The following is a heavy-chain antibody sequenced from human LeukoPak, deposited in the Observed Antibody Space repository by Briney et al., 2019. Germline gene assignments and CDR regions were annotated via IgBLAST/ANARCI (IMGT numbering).Heavy chain of an antibody. Sequence: SETLSLTCTVSGGSISSYYWSWIRQPAGKGLEWIGRIYTSGSTNYNPSLKSRVTMSVDTSKNQFSLKLSSVTPEDTAVYYCAREVMITSLLPTNAFDIWGQGTMVTVSS. V-gene: IGHV4-4*07. D-gene: IGHD3-16*01. CDR2: IYTSGST. CDR3: AREVMITSLLPTNAFDI. CDR1: GGSISSYY. J-gene: IGHJ3*02.